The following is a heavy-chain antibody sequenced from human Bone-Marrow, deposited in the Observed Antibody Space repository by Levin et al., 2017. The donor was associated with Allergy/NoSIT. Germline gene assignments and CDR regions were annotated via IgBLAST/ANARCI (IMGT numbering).Heavy chain of an antibody. CDR2: TQTGGGRT. J-gene: IGHJ4*01. D-gene: IGHD6-6*01. CDR3: AKDRLPKYVTSSSDY. V-gene: IGHV3-23*01. Sequence: GGSLRLSCVASGFNLRTYGMSWVRQAPGKGLEWVSTTQTGGGRTYYADSVEGRFTVSRDNSNNTLYLQMNNLRADDTAIYYCAKDRLPKYVTSSSDYWGHGTLVTFSS. CDR1: GFNLRTYG.